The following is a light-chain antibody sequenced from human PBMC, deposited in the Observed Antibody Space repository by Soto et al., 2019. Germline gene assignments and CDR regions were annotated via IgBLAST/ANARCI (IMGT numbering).Light chain of an antibody. CDR3: CSHAGDNTYV. V-gene: IGLV2-8*01. CDR2: EVT. CDR1: SSDVGGYNY. J-gene: IGLJ1*01. Sequence: QSALTQPPSASGSPGQSVTISCTGTSSDVGGYNYVSWYQQHPGEAPKLMIYEVTKRPSGVPDRFSGSKSGNTASLTVSGLQAEDEADYFCCSHAGDNTYVFGTGTKVTVL.